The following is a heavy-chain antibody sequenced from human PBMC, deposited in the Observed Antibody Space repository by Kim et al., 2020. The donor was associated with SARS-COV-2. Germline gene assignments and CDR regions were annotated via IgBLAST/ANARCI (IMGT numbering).Heavy chain of an antibody. CDR3: TRHEDRSSSPLDY. CDR1: GASISSYF. D-gene: IGHD6-13*01. CDR2: FYYSGST. Sequence: SETPSLTCTVSGASISSYFWSWIRQPPGKGLEWIGYFYYSGSTNYSPSLRSRVTISGDTSKNQFSLILTSVTAADAAVYYCTRHEDRSSSPLDYWGQGSLVTVSS. V-gene: IGHV4-59*01. J-gene: IGHJ4*02.